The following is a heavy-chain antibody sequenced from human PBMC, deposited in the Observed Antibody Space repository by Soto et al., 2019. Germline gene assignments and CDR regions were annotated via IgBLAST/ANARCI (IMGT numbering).Heavy chain of an antibody. J-gene: IGHJ3*02. CDR3: AKGTGLTMVRGYAFDI. V-gene: IGHV3-30*18. Sequence: GGSLRLSCAASGFTFSSYGMHWVRQAPGKGLEWVAVISYDGSNKYYADSVKGRFTISRDNSKNRLYLQMNSLRAEDTAGYYCAKGTGLTMVRGYAFDIWCQGTMVTVSS. D-gene: IGHD3-10*01. CDR2: ISYDGSNK. CDR1: GFTFSSYG.